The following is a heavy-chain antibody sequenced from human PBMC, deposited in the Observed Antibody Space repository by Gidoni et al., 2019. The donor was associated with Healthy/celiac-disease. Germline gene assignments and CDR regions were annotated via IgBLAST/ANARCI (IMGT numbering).Heavy chain of an antibody. D-gene: IGHD3-10*01. Sequence: QVQLVESGGGVVQPGRSLRLSCAASGFTFSSYAMHWVRQAPGKGLEWVAVISYDGSNKYYADSVKGRFTISRDNSKNTLYLQMNSLRAEDTAVYYCARDFHYYGSGSYYNYDYYMDVWGKGTTVTVSS. J-gene: IGHJ6*03. V-gene: IGHV3-30-3*01. CDR2: ISYDGSNK. CDR1: GFTFSSYA. CDR3: ARDFHYYGSGSYYNYDYYMDV.